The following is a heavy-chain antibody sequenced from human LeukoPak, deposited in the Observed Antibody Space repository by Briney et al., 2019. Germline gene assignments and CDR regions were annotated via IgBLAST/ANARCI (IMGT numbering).Heavy chain of an antibody. CDR1: GFTFSSYA. Sequence: PGGSLRLSCAASGFTFSSYAMSWVRQAPGKGLEWVSAISGSGGSTYYADSVKGRFTISRDNSKNTLYLQMNSLRAEDTAVYYCAKEYCGGDCYYDAFDIWGQGTMVTVSS. J-gene: IGHJ3*02. V-gene: IGHV3-23*01. D-gene: IGHD2-21*02. CDR2: ISGSGGST. CDR3: AKEYCGGDCYYDAFDI.